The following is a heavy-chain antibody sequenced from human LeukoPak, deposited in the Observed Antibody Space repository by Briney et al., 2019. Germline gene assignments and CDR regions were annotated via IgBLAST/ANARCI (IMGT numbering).Heavy chain of an antibody. V-gene: IGHV3-48*01. J-gene: IGHJ4*02. CDR2: ISSSSRTI. D-gene: IGHD2-15*01. CDR1: GFTFSTYT. Sequence: PGGSLRLSCAASGFTFSTYTMNWVRQAPGKGLEWLSCISSSSRTIYYADSVKGRFTISRDNAKSSLYLQMNSLRAEDTAVYYCARDLKYCSGGSCQTDDYWGQGTLVTVSS. CDR3: ARDLKYCSGGSCQTDDY.